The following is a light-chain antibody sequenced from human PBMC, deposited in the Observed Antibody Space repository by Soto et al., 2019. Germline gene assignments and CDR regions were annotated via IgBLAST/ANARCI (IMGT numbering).Light chain of an antibody. Sequence: LTQPVSGSGSPGQSITISCTGTSSDVGGYNYVSWYQQHPGKAPKLMIYEVNNRPSGVSNRFSGSKSGNTASLTISGLQAEDEADYYCSSYTSNSSLYVFGTGTKVTVL. CDR3: SSYTSNSSLYV. CDR1: SSDVGGYNY. V-gene: IGLV2-14*01. J-gene: IGLJ1*01. CDR2: EVN.